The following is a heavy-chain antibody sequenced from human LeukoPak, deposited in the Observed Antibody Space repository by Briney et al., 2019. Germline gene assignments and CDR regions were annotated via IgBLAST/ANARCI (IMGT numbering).Heavy chain of an antibody. J-gene: IGHJ4*02. CDR3: ARVDDYGDYRFDY. CDR1: GGSISSYY. V-gene: IGHV4-59*01. CDR2: IYYSGST. Sequence: SETLSLTCTVSGGSISSYYWSWIRQPPGKGLEWIGYIYYSGSTNYNPSLKSRVTISVDTSKNQFSLKLSSVTAADTAVYYCARVDDYGDYRFDYWGQGTLVTISS. D-gene: IGHD4-17*01.